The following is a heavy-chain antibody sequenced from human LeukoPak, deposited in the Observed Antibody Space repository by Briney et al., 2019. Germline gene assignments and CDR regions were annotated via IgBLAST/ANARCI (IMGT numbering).Heavy chain of an antibody. Sequence: PSETLSLTCTVSGGSISSYYWSWIRQPPGKGLEWIGYIYYSGSTNYNPSLKSRVTISVDTSKNQFSLKLSSVTAADTAVYYCARVLGYCSGGTCQNHWFDPWGQGALVTVSS. CDR1: GGSISSYY. CDR3: ARVLGYCSGGTCQNHWFDP. CDR2: IYYSGST. J-gene: IGHJ5*02. V-gene: IGHV4-59*08. D-gene: IGHD2-15*01.